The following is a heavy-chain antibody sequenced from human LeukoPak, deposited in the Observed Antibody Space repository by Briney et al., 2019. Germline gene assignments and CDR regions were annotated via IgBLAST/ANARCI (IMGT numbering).Heavy chain of an antibody. J-gene: IGHJ4*02. CDR1: GFTFSSHN. V-gene: IGHV3-21*06. Sequence: GGSLRLSCAASGFTFSSHNMNWVRQAPGKGLEWVSSISSSSSYIYYADSVKGRFTISRDNAKNSLFLQMNSLRADDTAVYYCAKRGDYYGSGSPNPPYYFDYWGQGTLVTVSS. CDR2: ISSSSSYI. D-gene: IGHD3-10*01. CDR3: AKRGDYYGSGSPNPPYYFDY.